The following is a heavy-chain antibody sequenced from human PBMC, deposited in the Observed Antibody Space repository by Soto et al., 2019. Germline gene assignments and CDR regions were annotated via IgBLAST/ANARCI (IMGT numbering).Heavy chain of an antibody. CDR1: GFTFDDYG. J-gene: IGHJ5*02. Sequence: EVQLVESGGGVVRPGGSLRLSCAASGFTFDDYGMSWVRQAPGKGLEWVSGINWNGGSTGYADSVKGRFTISRDNAKNSLYLQMNSLRAEDMALYYCARDSRSSWPRVGYNWFDPWGQGTLVTVSS. CDR3: ARDSRSSWPRVGYNWFDP. D-gene: IGHD6-13*01. V-gene: IGHV3-20*04. CDR2: INWNGGST.